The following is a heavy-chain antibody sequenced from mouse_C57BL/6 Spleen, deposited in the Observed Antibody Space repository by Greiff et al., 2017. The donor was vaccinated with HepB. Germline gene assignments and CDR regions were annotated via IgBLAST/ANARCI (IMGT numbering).Heavy chain of an antibody. CDR2: INPSTGGT. Sequence: VQLQQSGPELVKPGASVKISCKASGYSFTGYYMNWVKQSPEKSLEWIGEINPSTGGTTYNQKFKAKATLTVDKSSSTAYMQLKSLTSEDSAVYYCARMYYYGSSYYFDYWGQGTTLTVSS. J-gene: IGHJ2*01. D-gene: IGHD1-1*01. CDR3: ARMYYYGSSYYFDY. V-gene: IGHV1-42*01. CDR1: GYSFTGYY.